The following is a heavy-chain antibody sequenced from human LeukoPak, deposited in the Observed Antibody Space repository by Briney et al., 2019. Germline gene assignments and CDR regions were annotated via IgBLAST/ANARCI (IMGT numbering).Heavy chain of an antibody. D-gene: IGHD2-2*01. CDR2: ISYDGSNK. CDR1: VFTFSSYA. Sequence: GGSLRLSCAASVFTFSSYAMHWVRRAPGKGLEWVAVISYDGSNKYYADSVKGRFTISRDNSKNTLYLQMNSLRAEDTAVYYCARDPGVYCSSTSCQYYFDYWGQGTLVTVSS. J-gene: IGHJ4*02. V-gene: IGHV3-30*04. CDR3: ARDPGVYCSSTSCQYYFDY.